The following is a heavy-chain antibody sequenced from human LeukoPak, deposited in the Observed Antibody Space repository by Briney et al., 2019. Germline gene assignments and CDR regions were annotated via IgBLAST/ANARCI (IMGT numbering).Heavy chain of an antibody. D-gene: IGHD3-3*01. Sequence: GGSLRLSCAASGCTFSDYYMSWIRQAPGKGLEWVSYISSSGSTRYYADSVKGGFTISRDNAQNSMYLQMNSLRAEDTAVYYCAGLPFLEWFPPYWGQGTLVTVSS. CDR3: AGLPFLEWFPPY. J-gene: IGHJ4*02. CDR1: GCTFSDYY. V-gene: IGHV3-11*04. CDR2: ISSSGSTR.